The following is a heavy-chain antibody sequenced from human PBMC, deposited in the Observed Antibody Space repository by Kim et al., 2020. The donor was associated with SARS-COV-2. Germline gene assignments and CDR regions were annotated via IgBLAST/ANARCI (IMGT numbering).Heavy chain of an antibody. CDR3: AKGGTSHYTLNHDY. J-gene: IGHJ4*02. D-gene: IGHD2-2*01. CDR2: IYSGGSST. V-gene: IGHV3-23*03. CDR1: GFTFSSYA. Sequence: GGSLRLSCAASGFTFSSYAMSWVRQAPGKGLEWVSVIYSGGSSTYYADSVKGRFTISRDNSKNTLYLQMNSLRAEDTAVYYCAKGGTSHYTLNHDYWGQGTLVTVSS.